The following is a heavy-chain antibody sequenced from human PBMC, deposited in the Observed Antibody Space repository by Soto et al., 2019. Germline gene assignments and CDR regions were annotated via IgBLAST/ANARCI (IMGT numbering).Heavy chain of an antibody. CDR3: AAATISYYYYGMDV. D-gene: IGHD6-25*01. J-gene: IGHJ6*02. CDR2: INPNSGGT. Sequence: ASVKVSCKASGYTFTGYYMHCVRQAPGQGLEWMGWINPNSGGTNYAQKFQGWVTMTRDTSISTAYVELSRLRSDDTAVYYCAAATISYYYYGMDVWGQGTTVTVSS. CDR1: GYTFTGYY. V-gene: IGHV1-2*04.